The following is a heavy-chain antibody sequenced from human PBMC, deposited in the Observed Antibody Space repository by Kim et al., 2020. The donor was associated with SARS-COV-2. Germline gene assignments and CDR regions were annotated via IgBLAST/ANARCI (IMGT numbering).Heavy chain of an antibody. J-gene: IGHJ6*02. CDR3: ARGPGYSYGYPYYYGMDV. D-gene: IGHD5-18*01. CDR1: GFTVSSNY. CDR2: IYSGGST. Sequence: GGSLRLSCAASGFTVSSNYMSWVRQAPGKGLEWVSVIYSGGSTYYADSVKGRFTISRHNSKNTLYLQMNSLRAEDTAVYYCARGPGYSYGYPYYYGMDVWGQGTTVTVSS. V-gene: IGHV3-53*04.